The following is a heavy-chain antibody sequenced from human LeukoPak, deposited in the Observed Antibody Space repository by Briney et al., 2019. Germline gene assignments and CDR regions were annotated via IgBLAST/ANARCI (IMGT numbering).Heavy chain of an antibody. J-gene: IGHJ5*02. CDR1: GFTFSSYA. CDR3: ARARVIVGARNWFDP. CDR2: IIPIFGTA. V-gene: IGHV1-69*01. D-gene: IGHD1-26*01. Sequence: GGSLRLSCAASGFTFSSYAISWVRQAPGQGLEWMGGIIPIFGTANYAQKFQGRVTITADESTSTAYMELSSLRSEDTAVYYCARARVIVGARNWFDPWGQGTLVTVSS.